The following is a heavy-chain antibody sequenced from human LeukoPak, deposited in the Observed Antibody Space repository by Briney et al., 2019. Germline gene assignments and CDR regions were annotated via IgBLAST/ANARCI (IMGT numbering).Heavy chain of an antibody. Sequence: SETLSLTCSVSGYSISSGYYWGWIRPSPGKGLEWIGIINHSGSNSYNPSLKSRVTISVDTSKNQFSLKLTSVTAADTALYYCARESFSGSSHFDHWGQGTQVTVSS. J-gene: IGHJ4*02. V-gene: IGHV4-38-2*02. D-gene: IGHD1-26*01. CDR1: GYSISSGYY. CDR2: INHSGSN. CDR3: ARESFSGSSHFDH.